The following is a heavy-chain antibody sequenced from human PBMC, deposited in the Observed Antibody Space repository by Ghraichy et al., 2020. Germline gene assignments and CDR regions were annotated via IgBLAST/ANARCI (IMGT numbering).Heavy chain of an antibody. D-gene: IGHD2-2*01. V-gene: IGHV3-23*01. CDR1: GFTFGSNA. CDR2: ISGSGGNR. Sequence: LSLTCAASGFTFGSNAMSWVRQAPGKGLEWVSTISGSGGNRHYADSVKGRFTISRDNSKNTVDLQMNSLRDDDTAVYYCTRDPGYCSTSTCYAEGGWFDPWGQGALVTVSS. CDR3: TRDPGYCSTSTCYAEGGWFDP. J-gene: IGHJ5*02.